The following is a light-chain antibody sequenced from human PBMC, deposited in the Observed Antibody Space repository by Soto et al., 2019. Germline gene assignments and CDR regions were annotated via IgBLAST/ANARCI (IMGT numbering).Light chain of an antibody. CDR1: QTLLHSNGKTS. V-gene: IGKV2D-29*01. Sequence: DIVMTQTPLSMSVTPGQPASISCKSSQTLLHSNGKTSLYWYLQKPGQPPQLLINGGSNRFSGVPERFSGSGSETDFTLISSRVEAEDVGVYYCMQSFNRPLTFGEGTKVEIK. CDR3: MQSFNRPLT. CDR2: GGS. J-gene: IGKJ4*01.